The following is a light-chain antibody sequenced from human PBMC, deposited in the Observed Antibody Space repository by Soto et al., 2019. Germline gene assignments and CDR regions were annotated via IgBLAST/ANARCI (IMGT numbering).Light chain of an antibody. J-gene: IGLJ3*02. CDR3: CSYAGRYTRV. CDR2: RNN. Sequence: QSVLTQPPSASGTPGQRVTISCSGSISNIGSNPVYWHQQLPGTAPKLLIFRNNQRPSGVPDRFSDSKSGTSASLAISGLRSEDEADYYCCSYAGRYTRVFGGGTKLTVL. V-gene: IGLV1-47*01. CDR1: ISNIGSNP.